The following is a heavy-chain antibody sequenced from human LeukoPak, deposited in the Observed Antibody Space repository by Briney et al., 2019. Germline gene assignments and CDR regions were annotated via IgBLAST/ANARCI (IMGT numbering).Heavy chain of an antibody. J-gene: IGHJ4*02. CDR2: INHSGST. CDR3: AREGVVAATMVLFDY. CDR1: GGSFSGYY. Sequence: RSSETLSLTCAVYGGSFSGYYWSWIRQPPGKGLEWIGEINHSGSTNYNPSLKSRVTISVDTSKNQFSLKLSSVTAADTAVYYCAREGVVAATMVLFDYWGQGTLVTVSS. D-gene: IGHD2-15*01. V-gene: IGHV4-34*01.